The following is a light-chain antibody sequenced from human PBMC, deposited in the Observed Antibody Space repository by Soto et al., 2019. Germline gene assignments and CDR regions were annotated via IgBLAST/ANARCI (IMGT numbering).Light chain of an antibody. CDR1: QSVSSY. V-gene: IGKV3-11*01. J-gene: IGKJ5*01. Sequence: IVLTRSPATLSLSPGERATLSCRASQSVSSYLAWYQQKPGQAPRLLIYDASNRATGIPARFSGSGSGTDFTLTISSLEPEDFAVYYCQQRSNWPLFGQGTRLEIK. CDR2: DAS. CDR3: QQRSNWPL.